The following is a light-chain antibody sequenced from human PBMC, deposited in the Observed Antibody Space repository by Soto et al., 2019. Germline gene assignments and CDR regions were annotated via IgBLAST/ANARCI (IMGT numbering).Light chain of an antibody. CDR3: QQRSNWPPWVT. V-gene: IGKV3-15*01. CDR2: GAS. CDR1: QTITTN. J-gene: IGKJ5*01. Sequence: EIVMTQSPATLSVSPGEKDALSCRASQTITTNLAWYQLKPGQAPRLLIYGASTRATGIPARFSGSGSGTDFTLTIISLEPEDFAVYYCQQRSNWPPWVTFGQGTRLEIK.